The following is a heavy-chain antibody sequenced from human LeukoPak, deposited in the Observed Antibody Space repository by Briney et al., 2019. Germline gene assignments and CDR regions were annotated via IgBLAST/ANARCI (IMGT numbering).Heavy chain of an antibody. CDR1: GFTFSSYA. J-gene: IGHJ6*03. D-gene: IGHD2-15*01. CDR2: ISGSGGST. Sequence: GGSLRLSCAASGFTFSSYAMSWVRQAPGKGLEWVSAISGSGGSTYYADSVKGRFTISRDNSKNTLYLQVNSLRAEDTAVYYCAKRDCSGGSCHKFDYYYYMDVWGKGTMVTVSS. CDR3: AKRDCSGGSCHKFDYYYYMDV. V-gene: IGHV3-23*01.